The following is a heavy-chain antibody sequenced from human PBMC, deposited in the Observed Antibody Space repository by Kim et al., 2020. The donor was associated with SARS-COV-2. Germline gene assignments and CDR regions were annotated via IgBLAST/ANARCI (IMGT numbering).Heavy chain of an antibody. CDR1: GGSFSGYY. J-gene: IGHJ4*02. V-gene: IGHV4-34*01. D-gene: IGHD3-3*01. CDR2: INHSGST. Sequence: SETLSLTCAVYGGSFSGYYWSWIRQPPGKGLEWIGEINHSGSTNYNPSLKSRVTISVDTSKNQFSLKLSSVTAADTAVYYCARGGKLFGVGYWGQGTLVT. CDR3: ARGGKLFGVGY.